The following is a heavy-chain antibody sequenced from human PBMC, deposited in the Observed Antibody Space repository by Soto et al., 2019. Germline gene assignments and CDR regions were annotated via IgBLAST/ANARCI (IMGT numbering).Heavy chain of an antibody. J-gene: IGHJ6*02. D-gene: IGHD3-3*01. V-gene: IGHV1-3*01. Sequence: ASVKVSCKASGYTFTSYAMHWVRQAPGQRIERMGWINAGNGNTKYSQKFQGRVTITRDTSASTAYMELSSLRSEDTAVYFCAIYLTLRDFWSGYRYGMDVWGQGTTVTVSS. CDR2: INAGNGNT. CDR3: AIYLTLRDFWSGYRYGMDV. CDR1: GYTFTSYA.